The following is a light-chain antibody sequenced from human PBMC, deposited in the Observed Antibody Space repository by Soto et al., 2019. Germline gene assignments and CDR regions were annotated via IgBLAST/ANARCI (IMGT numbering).Light chain of an antibody. Sequence: EIVLTQSPGTLSLSLGEAATLSCRASQSVSSSYLAWYQQKPGQAPRLLIYGASNRATGIPDKFGASGSGTDFTLTISRLEPEDFAVYYCQQYGSQSWTFGQGTKVEIK. CDR2: GAS. CDR3: QQYGSQSWT. J-gene: IGKJ1*01. V-gene: IGKV3-20*01. CDR1: QSVSSSY.